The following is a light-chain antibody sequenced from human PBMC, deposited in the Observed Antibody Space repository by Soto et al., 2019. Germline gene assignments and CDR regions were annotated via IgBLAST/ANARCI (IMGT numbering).Light chain of an antibody. Sequence: QSALTQPRSVSGSPGQSVTISCTGTSSDVGGYKYVSWYQQHPGKVPKLMMFDVSERPSGVPDRFSGSKSGNTASLTVSGLQAEDEADYYCMCYAGGNNWVFGGGTKLTVL. CDR2: DVS. CDR3: MCYAGGNNWV. CDR1: SSDVGGYKY. V-gene: IGLV2-11*01. J-gene: IGLJ3*02.